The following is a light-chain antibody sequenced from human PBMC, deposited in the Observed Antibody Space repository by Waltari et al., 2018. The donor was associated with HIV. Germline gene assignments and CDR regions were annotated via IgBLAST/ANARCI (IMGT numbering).Light chain of an antibody. CDR3: ATWDDNLGGRV. CDR1: SSNIGITY. CDR2: RNG. J-gene: IGLJ3*02. V-gene: IGLV1-47*01. Sequence: QSVLTQPPSASGTPGQRLTISCSGSSSNIGITYVYWYQHCPGTAPKLLMYRNGQRPSGVPARFSGSKSGTSASLAISGLRAEDEADYYCATWDDNLGGRVFGGGTKLTVL.